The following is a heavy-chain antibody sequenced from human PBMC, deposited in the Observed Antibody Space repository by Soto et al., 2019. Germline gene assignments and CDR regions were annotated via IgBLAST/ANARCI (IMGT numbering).Heavy chain of an antibody. CDR3: ASRDPGTSVDY. Sequence: SETLSLTCAVSGGSFTSNNWWTWVRQPPGQGLEWIGEIYRTGSTNYKPSRKSRVTISLDKSENQFSLKVTSLTAADTAVYYCASRDPGTSVDYWGQGTLVTVSS. J-gene: IGHJ4*02. D-gene: IGHD1-7*01. V-gene: IGHV4-4*02. CDR1: GGSFTSNNW. CDR2: IYRTGST.